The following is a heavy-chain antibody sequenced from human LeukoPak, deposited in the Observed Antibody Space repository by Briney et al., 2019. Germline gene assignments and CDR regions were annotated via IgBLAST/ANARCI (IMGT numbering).Heavy chain of an antibody. CDR2: ISSSGSTI. CDR3: ARDYCGGDCYGASYYYHYMDV. CDR1: GFTFFDFY. Sequence: PGGSLRLSCAASGFTFFDFYRGWIRPAPGKGLEWVSYISSSGSTIYYADSVKGRFTISRDNAKNSLYLQMNSLRAEDTAVYYCARDYCGGDCYGASYYYHYMDVWGKGTTVTISS. V-gene: IGHV3-11*01. D-gene: IGHD2-21*02. J-gene: IGHJ6*03.